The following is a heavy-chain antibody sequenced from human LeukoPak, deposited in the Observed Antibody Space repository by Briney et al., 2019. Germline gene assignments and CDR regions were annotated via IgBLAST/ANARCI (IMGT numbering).Heavy chain of an antibody. D-gene: IGHD1-7*01. Sequence: GRSLRLSCAASGFTFSSYAMHWVRQAPGKGLEWVAVISYDGSNKYYADSVKGRFTISRDNSKNTLYLQMNSLRAEDTAVYYCARDRSELLFAYWGQGTLVTVSS. CDR2: ISYDGSNK. CDR3: ARDRSELLFAY. CDR1: GFTFSSYA. V-gene: IGHV3-30*04. J-gene: IGHJ4*02.